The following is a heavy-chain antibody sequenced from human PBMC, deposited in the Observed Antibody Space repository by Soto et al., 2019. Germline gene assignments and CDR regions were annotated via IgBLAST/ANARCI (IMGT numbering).Heavy chain of an antibody. J-gene: IGHJ3*02. CDR2: INPDGGST. V-gene: IGHV3-74*01. CDR1: RFSNSW. D-gene: IGHD3-9*01. CDR3: VRGPVAYPYFGFDI. Sequence: GGSLRLSCAASRFSNSWMHWVRQVPGKGLVWVSRINPDGGSTNYADFVKCRFTISRDYATDTVYLQMNSLRAEDTAVYYCVRGPVAYPYFGFDISGKGIIVTLSS.